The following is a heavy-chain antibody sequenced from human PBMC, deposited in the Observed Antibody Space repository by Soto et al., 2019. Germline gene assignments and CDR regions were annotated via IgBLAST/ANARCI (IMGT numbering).Heavy chain of an antibody. CDR3: AKFRIEFSSTSIYYYGMDV. Sequence: EASVKVSCKASGYAFTGYGISWVRQAPGQGLEWVGWINPNSGDTNYSQKFQGRVTMTRDTSISTAYMELSRLSSDDTAVYYCAKFRIEFSSTSIYYYGMDVWGQGTTVTVSS. V-gene: IGHV1-2*02. J-gene: IGHJ6*02. D-gene: IGHD2-2*01. CDR2: INPNSGDT. CDR1: GYAFTGYG.